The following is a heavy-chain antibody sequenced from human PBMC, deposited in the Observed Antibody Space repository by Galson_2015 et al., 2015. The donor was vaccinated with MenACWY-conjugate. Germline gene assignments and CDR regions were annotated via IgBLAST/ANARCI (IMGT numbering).Heavy chain of an antibody. CDR3: ARRDSSSWYRQYFQH. CDR1: GFTFSSYS. CDR2: ISDSSNTI. J-gene: IGHJ1*01. V-gene: IGHV3-48*01. D-gene: IGHD6-13*01. Sequence: SLRLSCAASGFTFSSYSMNWVRQAPGKGLGWVSYISDSSNTIVYADSVKGRFTISRDDAKNTLYLQMNSLRAEDTAVYYCARRDSSSWYRQYFQHWGQGTLVTVSS.